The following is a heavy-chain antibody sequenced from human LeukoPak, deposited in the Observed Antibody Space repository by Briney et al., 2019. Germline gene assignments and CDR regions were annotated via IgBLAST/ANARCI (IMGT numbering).Heavy chain of an antibody. J-gene: IGHJ4*02. Sequence: GGSLRLSCAASGFTFSSYAMSWVRQAPGKGLEWVSAISGSGGSTYYADSVKGRFTISRDNSKNTLYLQMNSLRAEDTAVYYCATAVASSSGWYADYWGQGTLVTVSS. CDR1: GFTFSSYA. V-gene: IGHV3-23*01. CDR3: ATAVASSSGWYADY. CDR2: ISGSGGST. D-gene: IGHD6-19*01.